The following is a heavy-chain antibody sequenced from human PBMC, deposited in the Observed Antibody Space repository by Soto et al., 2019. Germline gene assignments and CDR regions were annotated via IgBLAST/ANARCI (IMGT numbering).Heavy chain of an antibody. V-gene: IGHV3-74*01. CDR1: GFTFSSYW. Sequence: GGSLRLSCAASGFTFSSYWMHWVRQAPGKGLVWVSRINSDGSTTGYADSVKGRFTISRDNAKNTLYLQMNSLRAEDMAVYYCGKQFAYWSQGTLVTVSS. J-gene: IGHJ4*02. CDR3: GKQFAY. CDR2: INSDGSTT.